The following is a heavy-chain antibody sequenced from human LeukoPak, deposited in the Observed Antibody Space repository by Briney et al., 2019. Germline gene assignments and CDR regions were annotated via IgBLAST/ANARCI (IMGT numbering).Heavy chain of an antibody. CDR3: ARGGKLFRG. CDR1: GGSISSGDYY. CDR2: IYYSGST. Sequence: KTSETLSLTCTVSGGSISSGDYYWSWIHQPPGKGLEWIGYIYYSGSTYYNPSLKSRVTISVDTSKNQLSLKLSSVTAADTAVYYCARGGKLFRGWGQGTLVTVSS. J-gene: IGHJ4*02. V-gene: IGHV4-30-4*08. D-gene: IGHD3-3*01.